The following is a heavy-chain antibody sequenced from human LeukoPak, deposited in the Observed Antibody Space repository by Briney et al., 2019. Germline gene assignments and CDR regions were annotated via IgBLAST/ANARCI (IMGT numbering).Heavy chain of an antibody. V-gene: IGHV4-4*07. CDR3: ARDGAYYDFWAFDY. D-gene: IGHD3-3*01. CDR1: GGSISSYY. Sequence: KPSETLSLTCTVSGGSISSYYWSWIRQPAGKGLEWIGRIYTSGSTNYNPSLKSRVTMSVDTSKNQFSLKLSSVTAADTAVYYCARDGAYYDFWAFDYWGQGTLVTVSS. J-gene: IGHJ4*02. CDR2: IYTSGST.